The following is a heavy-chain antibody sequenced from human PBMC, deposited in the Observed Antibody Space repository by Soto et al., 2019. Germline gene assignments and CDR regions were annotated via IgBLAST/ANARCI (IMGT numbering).Heavy chain of an antibody. J-gene: IGHJ4*02. CDR1: GFTFSNFW. D-gene: IGHD4-17*01. CDR2: VKPDGTDR. Sequence: RGSLRLSCTASGFTFSNFWMNWVRQTPGKGLEWVANVKPDGTDRYYLSSVRGRFTISRDNAKNSVVLQMNSLKVDDMGLYFCVRSRYAYGFDFWGQGRLVTVSS. CDR3: VRSRYAYGFDF. V-gene: IGHV3-7*01.